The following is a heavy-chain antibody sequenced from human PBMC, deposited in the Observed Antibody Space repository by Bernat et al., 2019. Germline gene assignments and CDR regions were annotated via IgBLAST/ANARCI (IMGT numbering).Heavy chain of an antibody. CDR3: ASGSSYFDC. CDR2: VYYNGGT. J-gene: IGHJ4*02. CDR1: GGSIGSYY. V-gene: IGHV4-59*01. D-gene: IGHD1-26*01. Sequence: QVQLQESGPGLVKPSETLSLTCTVSGGSIGSYYWTWIRQPPGKGLEWIGYVYYNGGTNYNPSLKRRVTVSVDTSKNQFSLKLSSVTAADTAVYYCASGSSYFDCWGQGTLVTVS.